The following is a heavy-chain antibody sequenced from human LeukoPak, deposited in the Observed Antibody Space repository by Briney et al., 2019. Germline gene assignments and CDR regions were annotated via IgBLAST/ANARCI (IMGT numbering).Heavy chain of an antibody. CDR3: AKDFFFRDIVVVPAAPTYFDY. CDR1: GFTFSSYG. V-gene: IGHV3-33*06. CDR2: IWYDGSNK. J-gene: IGHJ4*02. Sequence: PGRSLRLSCAASGFTFSSYGMHWVRQAPGKGLEWVAVIWYDGSNKYYADSVKGRFTISRDNSKNTLYLQMNSLRAEDTAVYYCAKDFFFRDIVVVPAAPTYFDYWGQGTLVTVSS. D-gene: IGHD2-2*01.